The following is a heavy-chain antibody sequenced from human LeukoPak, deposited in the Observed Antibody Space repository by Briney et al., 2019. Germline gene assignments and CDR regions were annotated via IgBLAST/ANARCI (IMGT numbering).Heavy chain of an antibody. D-gene: IGHD1-26*01. CDR3: AREWELEE. Sequence: ASVTVSCKASGGTFSSYAISWVRQAPGQGLEWMGGIIPIFGTANYAQKFQGRVTITADESTSPAYMELSSLRSEDTAVYYCAREWELEEWGQGTLVTVSS. V-gene: IGHV1-69*13. CDR1: GGTFSSYA. J-gene: IGHJ4*02. CDR2: IIPIFGTA.